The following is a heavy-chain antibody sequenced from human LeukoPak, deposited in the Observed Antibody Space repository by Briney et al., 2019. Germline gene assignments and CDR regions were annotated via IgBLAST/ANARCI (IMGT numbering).Heavy chain of an antibody. CDR1: GYTFTSYG. Sequence: ASVKVSCKASGYTFTSYGISWVRQAPGQGLEWMGWMNPHSGNTGYAQKLQGRVTLTRNTSTTTAYMELRSLKSEDMAVYYCARSNTAIIYYFDYWGQGTLVTVSS. J-gene: IGHJ4*02. D-gene: IGHD5-18*01. CDR2: MNPHSGNT. CDR3: ARSNTAIIYYFDY. V-gene: IGHV1-8*02.